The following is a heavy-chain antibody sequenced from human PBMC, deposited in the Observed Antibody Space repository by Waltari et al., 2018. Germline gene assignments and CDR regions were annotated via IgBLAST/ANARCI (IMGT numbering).Heavy chain of an antibody. V-gene: IGHV1-69*01. CDR3: ARVSGRYCSSTSCSHDAFDI. J-gene: IGHJ3*02. D-gene: IGHD2-2*01. Sequence: QVQLVQSGAEVKKSGFPVNVSCKASRSTFSSYAISWVRQAPGRGLGWMGGIIPIFGTANDAQKFQGRVTITADESTSTAYMELSSLRSEDTAVYYCARVSGRYCSSTSCSHDAFDIWGQGTMVTVSS. CDR2: IIPIFGTA. CDR1: RSTFSSYA.